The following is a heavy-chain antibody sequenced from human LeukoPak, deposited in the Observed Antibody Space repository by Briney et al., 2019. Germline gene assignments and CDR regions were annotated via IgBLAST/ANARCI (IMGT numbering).Heavy chain of an antibody. V-gene: IGHV3-21*04. CDR2: ISSSSSYI. Sequence: GGSLRLSCAASGFTFSSYSMNWVRQAPGKGLEWVSSISSSSSYIYYADSVKGRFTISRDNSKNTLYLQMNSLRAEDTAVYYCAKSTRAITYYFDYWGQGTLVTVSS. D-gene: IGHD2-2*01. CDR3: AKSTRAITYYFDY. J-gene: IGHJ4*02. CDR1: GFTFSSYS.